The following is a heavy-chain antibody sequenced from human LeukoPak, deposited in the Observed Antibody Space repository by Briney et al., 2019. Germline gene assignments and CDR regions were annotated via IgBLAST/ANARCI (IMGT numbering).Heavy chain of an antibody. CDR1: GFTFSTYW. CDR2: IISDGSST. V-gene: IGHV3-74*01. J-gene: IGHJ3*02. D-gene: IGHD6-19*01. CDR3: AREDVNIAVAASGAFDI. Sequence: GGSLRLSCAASGFTFSTYWMHWVRQAPGKGLVRVSRIISDGSSTSYADSVKGRFTISRDNAKNKLYLQMDSLRAEDTAVYYCAREDVNIAVAASGAFDIWGQGTMVTVSS.